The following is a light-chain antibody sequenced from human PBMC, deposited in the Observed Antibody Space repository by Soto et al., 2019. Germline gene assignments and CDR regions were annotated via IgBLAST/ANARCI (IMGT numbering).Light chain of an antibody. CDR3: SSYAGTSTFVV. CDR2: EVT. J-gene: IGLJ2*01. CDR1: SSDVGSYNI. Sequence: QSALTQPASVSGSPGQSITISCTGTSSDVGSYNIVSWYQQHPGKAPNLMIQEVTKRTSGVSNRFSGSKSGNTASLTISGLQAEDEADYYCSSYAGTSTFVVFGGGTKLTVL. V-gene: IGLV2-23*02.